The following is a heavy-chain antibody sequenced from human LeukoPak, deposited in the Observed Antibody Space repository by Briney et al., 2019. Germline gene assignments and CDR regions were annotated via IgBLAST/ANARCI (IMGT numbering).Heavy chain of an antibody. V-gene: IGHV4-34*01. CDR1: GGSFSGYY. CDR2: INHRGST. J-gene: IGHJ4*02. Sequence: PSETLSLTCAVYGGSFSGYYWSGIRNPPGKGLDWIGEINHRGSTNYNPSHKSRVTISVDTSKNQFSLKLSSVTAADTAVYYCARGLIAAAGIDYWGQGTLVTVSS. D-gene: IGHD6-13*01. CDR3: ARGLIAAAGIDY.